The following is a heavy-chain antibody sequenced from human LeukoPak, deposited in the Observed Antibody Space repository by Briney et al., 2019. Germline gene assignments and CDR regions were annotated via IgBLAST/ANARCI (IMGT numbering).Heavy chain of an antibody. V-gene: IGHV7-4-1*02. CDR1: GYTFTSYG. CDR3: ARAGAARLSHDY. CDR2: ISPTTGNP. Sequence: GSVKVSCKSSGYTFTSYGMIWVRQAPGQGLEYMGWISPTTGNPTYAQGFTGRFVFSLDTSVSTAYLQISSLKAEDTAVYYCARAGAARLSHDYWGQGTLVPVTS. D-gene: IGHD6-6*01. J-gene: IGHJ4*02.